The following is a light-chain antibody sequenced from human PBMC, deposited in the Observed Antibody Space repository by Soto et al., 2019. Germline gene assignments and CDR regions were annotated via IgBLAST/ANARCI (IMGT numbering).Light chain of an antibody. V-gene: IGLV4-60*02. CDR3: ETWDSDTRV. Sequence: QPVLTQSSSASASLGSSVKLTCTLSSGHSSYIIAWHQQQPGKAPRYLMNLESSGGYNKGSGVPDRFSGSSSGADRYLTSSTLQFEDEADYYCETWDSDTRVFGTGTKLTVL. CDR2: LESSGGY. J-gene: IGLJ1*01. CDR1: SGHSSYI.